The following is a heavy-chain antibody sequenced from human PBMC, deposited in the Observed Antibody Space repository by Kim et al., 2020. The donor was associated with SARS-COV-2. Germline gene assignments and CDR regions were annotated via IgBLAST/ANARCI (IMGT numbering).Heavy chain of an antibody. CDR1: GYSFTSYW. D-gene: IGHD2-2*01. CDR2: IDPSDSYT. J-gene: IGHJ4*02. Sequence: GESLKISCKGSGYSFTSYWISWVRQMPGKGLEWMGRIDPSDSYTNYSPSFQGHVTISADKSISTAYLQWSSLKVSDTAMYYCARHGIVVVPAATEWGQGTMVTVSS. V-gene: IGHV5-10-1*01. CDR3: ARHGIVVVPAATE.